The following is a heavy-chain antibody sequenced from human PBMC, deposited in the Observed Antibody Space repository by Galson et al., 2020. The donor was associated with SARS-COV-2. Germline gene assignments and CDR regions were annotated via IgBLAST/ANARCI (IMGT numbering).Heavy chain of an antibody. J-gene: IGHJ3*02. D-gene: IGHD3-22*01. CDR2: ISSNGGSK. CDR1: GFTFSSYA. Sequence: GGSLRLSCAASGFTFSSYAMHWVRQAPGKGLEYVSAISSNGGSKYYANSVKGRFTISRDNSKNTLYLQMGSLRAEDMAVYYCAREDHYYDSSGYYFNDAFDIWGQGTMVTVSS. CDR3: AREDHYYDSSGYYFNDAFDI. V-gene: IGHV3-64*01.